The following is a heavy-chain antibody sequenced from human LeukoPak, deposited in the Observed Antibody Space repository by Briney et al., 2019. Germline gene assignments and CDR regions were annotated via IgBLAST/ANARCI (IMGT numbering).Heavy chain of an antibody. J-gene: IGHJ4*02. Sequence: GGSLRLSCAASGFTFSSYAMHWVRQPPGRGLEWVGHIKSKTDGGTTDYAAPVKGRFTISRDDSKNTLYLQMNSLKTEDTALYFCTTDGDYYDSSGYYFPSLFDYWGQGTLVTVSS. V-gene: IGHV3-15*01. D-gene: IGHD3-22*01. CDR3: TTDGDYYDSSGYYFPSLFDY. CDR2: IKSKTDGGTT. CDR1: GFTFSSYA.